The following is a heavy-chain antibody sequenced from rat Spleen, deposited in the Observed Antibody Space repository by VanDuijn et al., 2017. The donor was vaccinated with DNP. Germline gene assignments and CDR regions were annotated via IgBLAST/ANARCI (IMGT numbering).Heavy chain of an antibody. J-gene: IGHJ2*01. CDR3: TREGTGTGYFDY. Sequence: EVQLVESGGGLVQPGRSMKLSCAASGFTFSSFSMAWVRQSTKGLEWVATISSTDDFTYDRDSVNGRFTISRDDATSTLYLQMNSLRSEDTATYYCTREGTGTGYFDYWGQGVMVTVSS. CDR1: GFTFSSFS. D-gene: IGHD5-1*01. V-gene: IGHV5-46*01. CDR2: ISSTDDFT.